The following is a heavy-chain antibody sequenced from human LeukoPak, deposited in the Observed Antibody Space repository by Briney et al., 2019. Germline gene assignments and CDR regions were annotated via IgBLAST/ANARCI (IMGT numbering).Heavy chain of an antibody. CDR1: GFTFSSYA. D-gene: IGHD3-22*01. V-gene: IGHV3-30*04. CDR2: ISYDGSNK. J-gene: IGHJ5*01. CDR3: AKRGLISSGYSNWFDF. Sequence: PGRSLRLSCAASGFTFSSYAMHWVRQAPGKGLEWVAVISYDGSNKYYADSVKGRFTISRDNSKDTLYLQMNSLRAEDTAVYYCAKRGLISSGYSNWFDFWGQGTLVTVSS.